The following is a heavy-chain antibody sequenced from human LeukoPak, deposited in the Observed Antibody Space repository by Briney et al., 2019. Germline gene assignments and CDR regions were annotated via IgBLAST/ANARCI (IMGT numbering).Heavy chain of an antibody. Sequence: GGSLRLSCAASGFTFSNYAMTWVRQAPGKGLEWVSGITWNRDNIGYGDSVKGRFTISRHNVKNVLYLQMTSLRPEDTALYYCAKDLSSAITSALVLDVWGQGTTVIVSS. D-gene: IGHD3-22*01. J-gene: IGHJ6*02. V-gene: IGHV3-9*01. CDR3: AKDLSSAITSALVLDV. CDR1: GFTFSNYA. CDR2: ITWNRDNI.